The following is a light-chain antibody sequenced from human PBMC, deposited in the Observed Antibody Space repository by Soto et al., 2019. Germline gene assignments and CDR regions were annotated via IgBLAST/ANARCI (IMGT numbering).Light chain of an antibody. V-gene: IGLV1-51*01. CDR1: SSNIGNNF. J-gene: IGLJ3*02. CDR3: ATRDSNLNVGV. CDR2: DNN. Sequence: QSVLTQPPSLSAAPGQKVTISCSGSSSNIGNNFVSWYQQFPGTAPKLLIYDNNKRPSGIPDRFAASKSGTSATLGITGLQTGDEADYYCATRDSNLNVGVFGGGTKLTVL.